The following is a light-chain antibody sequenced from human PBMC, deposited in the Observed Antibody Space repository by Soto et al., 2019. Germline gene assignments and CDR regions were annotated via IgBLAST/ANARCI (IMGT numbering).Light chain of an antibody. CDR3: QHSYSMPYA. Sequence: IQLTQSPSSLSASVGDRVTITCRASQTTNNYLNWYQLKPGKAPKLLIYAASTSQTGVPSRFTGSGSGNDFTLTIISLQHEDYATYFCQHSYSMPYAFGPGKKVDIK. J-gene: IGKJ2*01. CDR2: AAS. V-gene: IGKV1-39*01. CDR1: QTTNNY.